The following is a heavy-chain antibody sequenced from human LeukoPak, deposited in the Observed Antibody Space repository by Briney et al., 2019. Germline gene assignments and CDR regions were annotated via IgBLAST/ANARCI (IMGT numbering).Heavy chain of an antibody. J-gene: IGHJ4*02. V-gene: IGHV1-8*01. D-gene: IGHD6-13*01. CDR2: MNPNSGNT. Sequence: ASVKVSCKTSGYTFTSYDINWARQATGQGLEWMGWMNPNSGNTAYAQKFQGRVTMTRNTSISTAYMELSSLRSEDTAVYYCAAYLMSISWYREGDYFDYWGQGSLVTVSS. CDR3: AAYLMSISWYREGDYFDY. CDR1: GYTFTSYD.